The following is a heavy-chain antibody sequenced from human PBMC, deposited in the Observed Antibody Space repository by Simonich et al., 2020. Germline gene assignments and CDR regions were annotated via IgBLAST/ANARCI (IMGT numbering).Heavy chain of an antibody. J-gene: IGHJ4*02. CDR2: SSPSNSNT. D-gene: IGHD2-15*01. V-gene: IGHV1-18*01. CDR3: ARASRGTWWYYYFDY. CDR1: GYTFTSYG. Sequence: QVQLVQSGAEVKTPGASVKVSCKASGYTFTSYGISWVRQAPGQGLEWIGWSSPSNSNTNYAQQLQGRVTMTTDTSTTTAYMELRSLRSDDTAVYYCARASRGTWWYYYFDYWGQGTLVTVSS.